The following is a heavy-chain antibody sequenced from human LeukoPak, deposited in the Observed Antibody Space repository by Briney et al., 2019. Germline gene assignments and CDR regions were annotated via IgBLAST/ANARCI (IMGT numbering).Heavy chain of an antibody. D-gene: IGHD1-26*01. J-gene: IGHJ4*02. CDR3: ARGHIVGATAGPTYFDY. V-gene: IGHV4-59*01. Sequence: PSETVSLTCTVSGGSISSYYWSWIRQPPGKGLEYIGYIYYIGSTNYNPSLKSRVTISVDTSKNQFSLKLSSVTAADTAVYYCARGHIVGATAGPTYFDYWGQGTLVTVSS. CDR2: IYYIGST. CDR1: GGSISSYY.